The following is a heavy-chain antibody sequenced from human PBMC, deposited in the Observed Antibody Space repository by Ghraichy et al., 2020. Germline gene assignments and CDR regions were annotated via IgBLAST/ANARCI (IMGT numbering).Heavy chain of an antibody. CDR1: GYSISSGYY. J-gene: IGHJ5*02. D-gene: IGHD2-21*02. V-gene: IGHV4-38-2*01. CDR2: IHHSGSS. CDR3: ARVVVVTGHNWFDP. Sequence: SETLSLTCAVSGYSISSGYYWGWIRQPPGKGLEWIGSIHHSGSSYYNPSLKSRLTISVDTSKNQFSLKVYSVTASDTAVYYCARVVVVTGHNWFDPWGQGTLVTVSS.